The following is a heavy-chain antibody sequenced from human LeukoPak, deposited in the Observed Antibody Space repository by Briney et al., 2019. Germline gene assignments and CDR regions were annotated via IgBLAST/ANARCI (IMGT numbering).Heavy chain of an antibody. CDR3: TRRRIQQWLGFDY. CDR2: IRSKLYGGTR. CDR1: GFTFGDYG. J-gene: IGHJ4*02. Sequence: GGSLRLSCRGSGFTFGDYGMSWFRQAPGKGLEWVGFIRSKLYGGTREYAASVKGRFSISRDDSKSIAYLQMNSLRTEDTAVYYCTRRRIQQWLGFDYWGQGTLVTVSS. V-gene: IGHV3-49*03. D-gene: IGHD5-18*01.